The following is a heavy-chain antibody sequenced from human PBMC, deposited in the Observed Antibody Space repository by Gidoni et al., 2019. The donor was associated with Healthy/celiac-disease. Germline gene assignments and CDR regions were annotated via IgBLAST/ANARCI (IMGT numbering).Heavy chain of an antibody. Sequence: QVQLVQSGAEVKKPGSSVKVSCKASGGTFSSDAISWVRQAPGQGLAWMGRIIPILGTANYAQKFQGRVTITADKSTRTAYMERSSLRSEDTAVYYCARGGGGYSYWYGMDVWGQGTTVTVSS. J-gene: IGHJ6*02. D-gene: IGHD5-18*01. CDR3: ARGGGGYSYWYGMDV. V-gene: IGHV1-69*09. CDR2: IIPILGTA. CDR1: GGTFSSDA.